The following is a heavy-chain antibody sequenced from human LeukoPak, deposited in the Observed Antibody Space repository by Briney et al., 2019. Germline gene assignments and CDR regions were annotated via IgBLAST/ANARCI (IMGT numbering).Heavy chain of an antibody. CDR3: ARDVSSTGRPLDY. CDR2: MSYDGSHE. D-gene: IGHD1-14*01. CDR1: GFTFSNYA. J-gene: IGHJ4*02. V-gene: IGHV3-30*04. Sequence: GGSLRLSCVVSGFTFSNYAMHWVRQAPGQAPGKGLEWVAVMSYDGSHEYYADSVKGRFTISRDNPKSTLYLQMNSLRPEDTAVYYCARDVSSTGRPLDYWGQGTLVTVSS.